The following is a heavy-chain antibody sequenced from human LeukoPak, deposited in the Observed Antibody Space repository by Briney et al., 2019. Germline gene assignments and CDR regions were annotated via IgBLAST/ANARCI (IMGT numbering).Heavy chain of an antibody. CDR2: ISYDGSNK. CDR3: ARQKYLRGPDVEYFDY. V-gene: IGHV3-30*03. Sequence: GGSLRLSCAASGSTFSSYGMHWVRQAPGKGLEWVAVISYDGSNKYYADSVKGRFTISRDNSKNTLYLQMNSLRAEDTAVYYCARQKYLRGPDVEYFDYWGQGTLVTVSS. CDR1: GSTFSSYG. J-gene: IGHJ4*02. D-gene: IGHD5/OR15-5a*01.